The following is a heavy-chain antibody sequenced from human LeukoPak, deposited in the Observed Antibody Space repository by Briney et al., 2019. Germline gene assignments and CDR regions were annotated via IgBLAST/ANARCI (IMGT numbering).Heavy chain of an antibody. J-gene: IGHJ3*02. V-gene: IGHV3-33*01. CDR1: GFTFSSYG. CDR2: IWYDGSNK. CDR3: ARDPGEKRAFDI. Sequence: GGSLRLSCAASGFTFSSYGMHWVRQAPGKGLEWVALIWYDGSNKYYVDSVKGRLTISRDNSKNTLYLQMNSLRAEDTAVYYCARDPGEKRAFDIWGQGTMVTVSS. D-gene: IGHD3-10*01.